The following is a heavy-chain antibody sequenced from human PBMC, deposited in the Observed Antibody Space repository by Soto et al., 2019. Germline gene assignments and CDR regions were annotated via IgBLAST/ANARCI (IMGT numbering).Heavy chain of an antibody. CDR1: GFTFSDYA. CDR2: VSHDGRNT. J-gene: IGHJ3*02. CDR3: TRHYCSGGSCYDAFDI. Sequence: PGGSLRLSCAASGFTFSDYAMHWVRQAPGKGLEWVAVVSHDGRNTHYADSVKGRFTISRDSSKNTAYLQMNSLKTEDTAVYYCTRHYCSGGSCYDAFDIWGQGTMVTVSS. V-gene: IGHV3-30*03. D-gene: IGHD2-15*01.